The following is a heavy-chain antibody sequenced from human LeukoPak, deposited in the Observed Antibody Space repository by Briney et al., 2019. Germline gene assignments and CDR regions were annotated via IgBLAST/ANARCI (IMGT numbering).Heavy chain of an antibody. V-gene: IGHV3-30*18. CDR1: GFTFSSYG. CDR3: AKSGDSSSSGVNFDY. Sequence: SGGSLRLSCAASGFTFSSYGMHWVRQAPGKGLEWVAVISYDGSNKYYADSVKGRFTISRDNSKNTLYLQMNSLRAEDTAVYYCAKSGDSSSSGVNFDYGGQGTLVTVSS. D-gene: IGHD6-6*01. J-gene: IGHJ4*02. CDR2: ISYDGSNK.